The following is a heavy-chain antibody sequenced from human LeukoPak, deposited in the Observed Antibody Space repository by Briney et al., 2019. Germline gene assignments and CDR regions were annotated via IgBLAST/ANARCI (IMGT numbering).Heavy chain of an antibody. Sequence: SETLSLTCTVSGGSISSYYWSWIRQPPGKGLEWIGYIYYSGSTNYNPSLKSRVTISVDTSKNQFSLTLSSVTAADTAVYYCARTLRCPAMTTAIPPYFDYWGQGTLVTVSS. CDR1: GGSISSYY. V-gene: IGHV4-59*01. CDR2: IYYSGST. J-gene: IGHJ4*02. D-gene: IGHD1-14*01. CDR3: ARTLRCPAMTTAIPPYFDY.